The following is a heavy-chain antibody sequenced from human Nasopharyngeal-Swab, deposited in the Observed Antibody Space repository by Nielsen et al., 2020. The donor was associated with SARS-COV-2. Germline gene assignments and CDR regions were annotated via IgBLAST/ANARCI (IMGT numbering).Heavy chain of an antibody. CDR3: AKGRSNRDAIDI. Sequence: GESLKISCAASGFTFSSYAMSWVRQAPGKGLEWVSAISGSGGSTYYADSVKGRFTISRDNSKNTLYLQMNSLRSEDTAVYYCAKGRSNRDAIDIWGQGTMVTVSS. CDR2: ISGSGGST. V-gene: IGHV3-23*01. CDR1: GFTFSSYA. J-gene: IGHJ3*02. D-gene: IGHD1-14*01.